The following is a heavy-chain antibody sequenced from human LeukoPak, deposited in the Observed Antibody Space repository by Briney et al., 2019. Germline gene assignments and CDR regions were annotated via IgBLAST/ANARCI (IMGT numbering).Heavy chain of an antibody. V-gene: IGHV3-23*01. J-gene: IGHJ4*02. D-gene: IGHD6-13*01. CDR2: ISGSGGST. Sequence: GGSLRLSCAASGFTFSSYWMSWVRQAPGKGLEWVSAISGSGGSTYYADSVKGRFTISRDNSKNTLYLQMNSLRAEDTAVYYCAKDTRTPSSSWVDYWGQGTLVTVSS. CDR3: AKDTRTPSSSWVDY. CDR1: GFTFSSYW.